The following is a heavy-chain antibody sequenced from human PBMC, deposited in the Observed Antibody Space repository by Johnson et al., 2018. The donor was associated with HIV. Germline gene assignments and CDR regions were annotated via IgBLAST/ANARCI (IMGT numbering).Heavy chain of an antibody. CDR1: GFTFGYYW. CDR2: IKQDGSET. Sequence: VQLVESGGGLVQPGGSLRLSCEASGFTFGYYWMHWLRQTPGKGLVWVASIKQDGSETSYVDSVKGRFIISRDNAKNSLFLQMNSLRAGDTALYYCVSVVRMPFSSDWKAFHIWGQGTLVSVSS. CDR3: VSVVRMPFSSDWKAFHI. J-gene: IGHJ3*02. D-gene: IGHD6-19*01. V-gene: IGHV3-7*01.